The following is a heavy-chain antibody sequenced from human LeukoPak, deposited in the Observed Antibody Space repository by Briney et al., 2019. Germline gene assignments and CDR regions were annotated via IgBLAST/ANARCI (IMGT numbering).Heavy chain of an antibody. V-gene: IGHV3-33*06. CDR3: AKDAQRGFDYSNSLEY. J-gene: IGHJ4*02. Sequence: GGSLRLSCAASGFTYSHYGMHWVRQAPGKGLEWVAVIWSDATEKYYGDAVKGRFTICRDNSRNTLYLQMNSLRAEDTAVYYCAKDAQRGFDYSNSLEYWGQGTLVTVSS. D-gene: IGHD4-11*01. CDR1: GFTYSHYG. CDR2: IWSDATEK.